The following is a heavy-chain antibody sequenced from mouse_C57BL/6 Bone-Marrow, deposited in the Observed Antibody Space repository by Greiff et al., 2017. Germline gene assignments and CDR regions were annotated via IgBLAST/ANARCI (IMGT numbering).Heavy chain of an antibody. D-gene: IGHD2-2*01. V-gene: IGHV2-9*01. CDR2: IWGGGST. Sequence: VKLVESGPGLVAPSQSLSITCTVSGFSLTSYGVDWVRQPPGKGLEWLGVIWGGGSTNYNSALMSRLSISKDNSKSQVFLKMNSLQTDDTAMYYLAKHATMVTTSYWYFDVWGTGTTVTVSS. J-gene: IGHJ1*03. CDR1: GFSLTSYG. CDR3: AKHATMVTTSYWYFDV.